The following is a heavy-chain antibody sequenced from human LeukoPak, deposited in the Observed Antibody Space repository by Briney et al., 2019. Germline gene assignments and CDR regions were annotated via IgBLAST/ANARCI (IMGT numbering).Heavy chain of an antibody. D-gene: IGHD4-11*01. V-gene: IGHV3-23*01. CDR2: INTEGRT. J-gene: IGHJ4*02. CDR3: ATSPVPVAGLQPKFDY. Sequence: GGSLRLSCEASRITFSTYAMSWVRQAPGKGLEWVSGINTEGRTYYADSVKGRFPISRDNSKNTLYLHMSSLRADDTAVYYCATSPVPVAGLQPKFDYWGQGTLATVSS. CDR1: RITFSTYA.